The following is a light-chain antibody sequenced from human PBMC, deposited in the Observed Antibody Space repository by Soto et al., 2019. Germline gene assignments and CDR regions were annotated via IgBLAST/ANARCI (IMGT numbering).Light chain of an antibody. CDR3: CSYAGTYV. Sequence: QSALTQPASVSGAPGQSITISCTGTSSDVGSYNLVSWYQHHPGKAPKLMIFEVSKRPSGVSNRFSGSKSGNTASLTISGLQAEYEAEYYCCSYAGTYVFGTGTKLTVL. J-gene: IGLJ1*01. V-gene: IGLV2-23*02. CDR1: SSDVGSYNL. CDR2: EVS.